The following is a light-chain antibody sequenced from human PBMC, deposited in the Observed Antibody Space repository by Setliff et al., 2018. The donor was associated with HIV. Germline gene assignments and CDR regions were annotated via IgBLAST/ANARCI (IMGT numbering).Light chain of an antibody. CDR2: DVT. J-gene: IGLJ1*01. CDR3: TSYANSDAFI. V-gene: IGLV2-14*03. CDR1: SSDIGSYNY. Sequence: QSALAQPASVSGSPGQSITISCSGTSSDIGSYNYVSWYQHHPGKAPELMIYDVTNRPSGVSNRFSGSRSGNTASLTISGLQAEDEADYYCTSYANSDAFIFGTGTKV.